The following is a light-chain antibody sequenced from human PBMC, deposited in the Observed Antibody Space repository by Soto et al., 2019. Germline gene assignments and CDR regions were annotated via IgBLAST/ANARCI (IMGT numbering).Light chain of an antibody. V-gene: IGKV3-15*01. Sequence: EIVMTQSPATLSVSPGDRATLSCRASESVSTNLAWYQQKPGRAPRLLIYAASISATGIPARFSGSGSGTDFTLTISSLQSEDFAVYYCQQEDIGAGFGGGTKVEIK. CDR3: QQEDIGAG. CDR1: ESVSTN. J-gene: IGKJ4*01. CDR2: AAS.